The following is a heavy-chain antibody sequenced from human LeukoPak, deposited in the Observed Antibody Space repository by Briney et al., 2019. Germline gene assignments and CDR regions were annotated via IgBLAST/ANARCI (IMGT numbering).Heavy chain of an antibody. CDR3: ASGPIVVVVAATEGNWFDP. V-gene: IGHV4-39*07. D-gene: IGHD2-15*01. CDR1: GGSISSSSYY. J-gene: IGHJ5*02. Sequence: PSETLSLTCTVSGGSISSSSYYWGWIRQPPGKGLEWIGSIYYSGSTYYNPSLKSRVTISVDTSKNQFSLKLSSVTAADTAVYYCASGPIVVVVAATEGNWFDPWGQGTLVTVSS. CDR2: IYYSGST.